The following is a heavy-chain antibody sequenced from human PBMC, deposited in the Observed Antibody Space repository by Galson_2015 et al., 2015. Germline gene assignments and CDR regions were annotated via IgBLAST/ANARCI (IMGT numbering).Heavy chain of an antibody. CDR3: ARVRVPAGIPNWFDP. CDR1: GFTFSAYW. Sequence: SLRLSCAASGFTFSAYWMAWVRQAPGKGLEWMANIKQDGSDKYYVDSLKGRFTISRDNANNSLYLQMNSLRAEDTAVYYCARVRVPAGIPNWFDPWGQGTLVTASS. CDR2: IKQDGSDK. J-gene: IGHJ5*02. V-gene: IGHV3-7*01. D-gene: IGHD2-2*01.